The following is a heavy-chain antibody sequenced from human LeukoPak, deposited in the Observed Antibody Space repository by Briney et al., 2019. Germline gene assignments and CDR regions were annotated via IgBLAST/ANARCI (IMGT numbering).Heavy chain of an antibody. Sequence: ASVKVSCKASGYTFTIYTMNWVRQAPGQGLEWMGWINTDTGHPTYAQGFTGRFVFSLDTSVSTAYLQISSLKAEDTAVYYCAKGPPDSSNWYKRTEGWGRGTLVTVSS. V-gene: IGHV7-4-1*02. CDR1: GYTFTIYT. D-gene: IGHD6-13*01. J-gene: IGHJ4*02. CDR2: INTDTGHP. CDR3: AKGPPDSSNWYKRTEG.